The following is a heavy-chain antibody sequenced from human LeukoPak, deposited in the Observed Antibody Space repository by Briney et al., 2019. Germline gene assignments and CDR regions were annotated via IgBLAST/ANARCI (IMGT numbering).Heavy chain of an antibody. CDR2: IYYSGST. J-gene: IGHJ5*02. CDR1: GGSISSYY. Sequence: PSETLSLTCTVSGGSISSYYWSWIRQPPGKGLEWIGYIYYSGSTNYNPSLKSRVTISVDTYKNQFSLKLSSVTAADTAVYYCARLAAAGKFDPWGQGTLVTVSS. D-gene: IGHD6-13*01. V-gene: IGHV4-59*01. CDR3: ARLAAAGKFDP.